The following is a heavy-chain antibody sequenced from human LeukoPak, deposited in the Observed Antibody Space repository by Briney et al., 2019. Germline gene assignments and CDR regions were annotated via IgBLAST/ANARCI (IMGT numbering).Heavy chain of an antibody. CDR1: GGSISSRY. J-gene: IGHJ6*03. CDR3: ARSAAAGTYYYYYYMDV. D-gene: IGHD6-13*01. V-gene: IGHV4-59*11. Sequence: SETLSLTCTVSGGSISSRYWSWIRQPPGKGLEWIGYIYYSGSTNYNPSLKSRVTISVDTSKNQFSLKLSSVTAADTAVYYCARSAAAGTYYYYYYMDVWGKGTTVTVSS. CDR2: IYYSGST.